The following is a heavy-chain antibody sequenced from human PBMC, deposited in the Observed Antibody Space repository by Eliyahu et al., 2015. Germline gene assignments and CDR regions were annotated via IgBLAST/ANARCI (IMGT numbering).Heavy chain of an antibody. Sequence: QVQLVESGGGVVPPGQSLGLSCAASGFXFTSYAIHWVRQAPGKGLARGGRVSYNGNNKYYADSVKGRFSISRDNSNNTVFLQMNSLRAEDTAVYFCARDRGTSRWYLDYWGQGTLVGVS. CDR2: VSYNGNNK. CDR1: GFXFTSYA. J-gene: IGHJ4*02. CDR3: ARDRGTSRWYLDY. D-gene: IGHD6-19*01. V-gene: IGHV3-30-3*01.